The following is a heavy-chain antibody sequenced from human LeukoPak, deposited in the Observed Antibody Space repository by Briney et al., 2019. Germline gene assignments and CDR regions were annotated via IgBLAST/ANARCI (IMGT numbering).Heavy chain of an antibody. CDR1: GYTFTGYY. CDR3: AREGKEYYDFWSGTPYYYMDV. CDR2: IIPIFGTA. Sequence: ASVKVSCKASGYTFTGYYMHWVRQAPGQGLEWMGGIIPIFGTANYAQKFQGRVTITADESTSTAYMELSSLRSEDTAVYYCAREGKEYYDFWSGTPYYYMDVWGKGTTVTVSS. D-gene: IGHD3-3*01. J-gene: IGHJ6*03. V-gene: IGHV1-69*13.